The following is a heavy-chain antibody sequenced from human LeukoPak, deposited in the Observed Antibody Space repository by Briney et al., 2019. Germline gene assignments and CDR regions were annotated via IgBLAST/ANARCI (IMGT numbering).Heavy chain of an antibody. CDR1: GGSISSSSYY. V-gene: IGHV4-39*01. CDR2: IYYSGST. CDR3: ARLPGIAVAFLDY. Sequence: SETLSLTCTVSGGSISSSSYYWGWIRQPPGKGLEWIGSIYYSGSTYYNPSLKSRVTISVDTSKNQFSRKLSSVTAADTAVYYCARLPGIAVAFLDYWGQGTLVTVSS. D-gene: IGHD6-19*01. J-gene: IGHJ4*02.